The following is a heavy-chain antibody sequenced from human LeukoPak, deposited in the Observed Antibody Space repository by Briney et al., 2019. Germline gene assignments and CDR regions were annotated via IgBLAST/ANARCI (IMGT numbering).Heavy chain of an antibody. V-gene: IGHV1-69*13. CDR2: IIPIFGTA. D-gene: IGHD6-13*01. J-gene: IGHJ5*02. Sequence: GASVKVSCKASGGTFSSYAISWVRQAPGQGLECMGGIIPIFGTANYAQKFQGRVTITADESTSTAYMELSSLRSEDTAVYYCASASSSYDWFDPWGQGTLVTVSS. CDR1: GGTFSSYA. CDR3: ASASSSYDWFDP.